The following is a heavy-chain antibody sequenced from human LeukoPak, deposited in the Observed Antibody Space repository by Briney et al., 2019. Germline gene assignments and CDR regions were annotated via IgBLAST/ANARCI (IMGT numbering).Heavy chain of an antibody. D-gene: IGHD1-26*01. J-gene: IGHJ4*02. CDR2: IYYSGST. Sequence: SETLSLTCTVSGGSINSSSYYWGWIRQPPGKGLEWIGSIYYSGSTYYNPSLKSRVTISVDTSKNQFSLKLSSVTAADTAMYYCARLDSGSYCFDYWGQGTLVTVSS. V-gene: IGHV4-39*07. CDR3: ARLDSGSYCFDY. CDR1: GGSINSSSYY.